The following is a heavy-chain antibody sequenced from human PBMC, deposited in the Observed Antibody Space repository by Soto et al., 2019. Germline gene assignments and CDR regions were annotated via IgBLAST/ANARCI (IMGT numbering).Heavy chain of an antibody. CDR3: ARGLMVRGGYYYGMDV. V-gene: IGHV3-30-3*01. CDR2: ISYDGSNK. Sequence: QVQLVESGGGVVQPGRSLRLSCAASGFTFSSYAMHWVRQAPGKGLEWVAVISYDGSNKYYADSVKGRFTISRDNSKNTLYLQMNSLRAEDTAVYYCARGLMVRGGYYYGMDVWGQGTTVTVSS. J-gene: IGHJ6*02. D-gene: IGHD3-10*01. CDR1: GFTFSSYA.